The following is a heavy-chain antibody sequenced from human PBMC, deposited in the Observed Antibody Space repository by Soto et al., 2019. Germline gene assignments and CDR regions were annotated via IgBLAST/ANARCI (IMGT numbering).Heavy chain of an antibody. D-gene: IGHD3-22*01. V-gene: IGHV3-30*18. CDR1: GFTFSTYG. J-gene: IGHJ4*02. CDR3: AKDRYYYDSSGYYGEFDY. Sequence: GGSLRLSCAASGFTFSTYGMHWVRQAPGKGLEWVAVISYDGNNKYYADSVKGRFTISRDNSKNTLYLQMNSLRAEDTAVYYCAKDRYYYDSSGYYGEFDYWGQGTLVTVSS. CDR2: ISYDGNNK.